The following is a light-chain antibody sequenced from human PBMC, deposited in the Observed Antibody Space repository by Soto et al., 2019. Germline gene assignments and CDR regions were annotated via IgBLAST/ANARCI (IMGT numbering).Light chain of an antibody. CDR2: DVI. CDR1: SSDIGGYNY. V-gene: IGLV2-14*03. Sequence: QSALTQPASVSGSPGQSITISCTGTSSDIGGYNYVSWYQQHPDKAPKLIIFDVINRPSGVSNRFSGSKSGNTASLTISGLQAEDEADYYCSSYRRSSTLVVFGGGTKLT. J-gene: IGLJ2*01. CDR3: SSYRRSSTLVV.